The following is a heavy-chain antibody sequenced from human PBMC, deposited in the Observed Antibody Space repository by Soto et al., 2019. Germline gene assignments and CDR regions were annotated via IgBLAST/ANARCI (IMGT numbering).Heavy chain of an antibody. J-gene: IGHJ4*02. V-gene: IGHV1-18*01. Sequence: QGELVQSGAEVKKPGASVKVSCKASGYIFTSYGISWVRQAPGEGLEWRGWISNYNGITNYAQKVQGRVTLTTDRSTSTAYMELRSLRSDDTAVYYCAESMGGSGTYVSWGQGTLVTVSS. CDR1: GYIFTSYG. D-gene: IGHD3-10*01. CDR2: ISNYNGIT. CDR3: AESMGGSGTYVS.